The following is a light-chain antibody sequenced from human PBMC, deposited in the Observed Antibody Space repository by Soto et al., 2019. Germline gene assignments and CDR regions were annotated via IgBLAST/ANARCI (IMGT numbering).Light chain of an antibody. CDR2: EVV. J-gene: IGLJ1*01. V-gene: IGLV2-8*01. CDR3: KSYAGSNTYV. CDR1: KNDIGVYDF. Sequence: QAALTQPPSASGSPGHSVTISCPGTKNDIGVYDFVSWYQHHPGKAPRLIIYEVVQRPSGVPDRFSGSKYGNTASMTVSGLQAADEADYFCKSYAGSNTYVFGSGTKVTVL.